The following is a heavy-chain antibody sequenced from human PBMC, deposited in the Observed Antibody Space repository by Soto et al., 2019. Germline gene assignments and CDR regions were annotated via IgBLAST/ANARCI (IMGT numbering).Heavy chain of an antibody. V-gene: IGHV3-11*01. CDR3: ARSPQNYGAYGNFEY. CDR2: ISSSGSTI. J-gene: IGHJ4*02. Sequence: GGSLRLSCAASGFTFSDYYMSWIRQAPGKGLEWVSYISSSGSTIHYADSVKGRFTISRDNAKNSLYLQMNSLRAEDTAVYYCARSPQNYGAYGNFEYWGQGPLVTVSS. CDR1: GFTFSDYY. D-gene: IGHD4-17*01.